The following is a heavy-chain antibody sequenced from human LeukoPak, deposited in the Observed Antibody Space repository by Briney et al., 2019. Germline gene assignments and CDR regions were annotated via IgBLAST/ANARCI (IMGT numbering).Heavy chain of an antibody. CDR1: GFTFRDNS. V-gene: IGHV3-11*04. J-gene: IGHJ4*02. CDR2: ISAAGSVR. CDR3: VCHFSSSFGSY. D-gene: IGHD3-10*01. Sequence: GGSLRLSCAVSGFTFRDNSMQWVRQAPGRGLEWVSYISAAGSVRHYTDSVRGRFTISRDNAANVLHLQMDSLRGEDTAVYYCVCHFSSSFGSYWGQGTQVTVSS.